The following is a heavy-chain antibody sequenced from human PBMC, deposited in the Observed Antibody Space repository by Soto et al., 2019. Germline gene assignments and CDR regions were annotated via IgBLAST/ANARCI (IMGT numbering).Heavy chain of an antibody. D-gene: IGHD3-10*01. V-gene: IGHV3-53*04. CDR1: GIPVSSNY. J-gene: IGHJ6*02. Sequence: EVQLVESGGGLVQPGGSLRLSCVASGIPVSSNYMTWVRQAPGKGLEWVSVLHSGGDTYYANSVKGRFTISSHDSTDTLGLQMTSLTAEETCVYYCARYRTYYYASRMDVWGQGAPVTVSS. CDR3: ARYRTYYYASRMDV. CDR2: LHSGGDT.